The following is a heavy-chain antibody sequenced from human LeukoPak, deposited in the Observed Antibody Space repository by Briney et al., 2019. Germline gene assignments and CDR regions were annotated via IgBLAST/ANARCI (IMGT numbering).Heavy chain of an antibody. CDR1: GGSISSYY. CDR2: IYYSGST. D-gene: IGHD3-16*02. J-gene: IGHJ4*02. CDR3: ARVTRNVWGSYRLYYFDY. Sequence: SETLSLTCTVSGGSISSYYWSWIRQPPGKGLEWIGYIYYSGSTNYNPPLKSRVTISVDTSKNQCSLKLSSVTAADTAVYYCARVTRNVWGSYRLYYFDYWGQGTLVTVSS. V-gene: IGHV4-59*01.